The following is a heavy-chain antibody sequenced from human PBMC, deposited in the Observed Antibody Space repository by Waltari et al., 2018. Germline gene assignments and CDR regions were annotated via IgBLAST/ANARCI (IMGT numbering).Heavy chain of an antibody. D-gene: IGHD5-18*01. CDR2: IYDAGST. CDR3: ARARDEETAMVYFDH. Sequence: VQLVELGGGVVDAAESLRLSCAPVGCTVRRNHVSWVRQTQWKGLEWIALIYDAGSTYYPDSVRGRFTISRDYSKNTFHLQMNSLRVEDTAIYYCARARDEETAMVYFDHWGQGTLVSVSS. V-gene: IGHV3-66*02. CDR1: GCTVRRNH. J-gene: IGHJ4*02.